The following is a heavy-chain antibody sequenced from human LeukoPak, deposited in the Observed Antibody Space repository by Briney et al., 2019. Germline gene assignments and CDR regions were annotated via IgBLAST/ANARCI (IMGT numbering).Heavy chain of an antibody. CDR2: INHSGST. V-gene: IGHV4-34*01. CDR1: GGSFSGYY. D-gene: IGHD6-6*01. CDR3: ARGNGSSSYYFDY. Sequence: SETLSFTCAVYGGSFSGYYWSWIRQPPGKGLEWIGEINHSGSTNYNPSLKSRVTISVDTSKNQFSLKLSSVTAADTAVYYCARGNGSSSYYFDYWGQGTLVTVSS. J-gene: IGHJ4*02.